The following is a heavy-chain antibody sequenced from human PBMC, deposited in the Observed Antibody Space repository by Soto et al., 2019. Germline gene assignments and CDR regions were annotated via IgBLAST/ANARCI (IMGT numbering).Heavy chain of an antibody. Sequence: GASVKVSCKASGYTFTSYAMHWGRPAPGQRLEWMGWINAGNGNTKYSQKFQGRVTITRDTSASTAYMELSSLRSEDTAVYYCARDYYGSGSYYKEVDAFDIWGQGTMVTVS. CDR3: ARDYYGSGSYYKEVDAFDI. J-gene: IGHJ3*02. D-gene: IGHD3-10*01. V-gene: IGHV1-3*01. CDR1: GYTFTSYA. CDR2: INAGNGNT.